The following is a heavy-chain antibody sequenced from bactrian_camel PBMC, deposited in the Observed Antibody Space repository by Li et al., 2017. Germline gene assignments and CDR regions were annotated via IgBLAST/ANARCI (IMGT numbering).Heavy chain of an antibody. V-gene: IGHV3S57*01. CDR3: ATDGGLVELVSCTSVDFEFGY. CDR2: IDKTGST. Sequence: VQLVESGGESVQVGGSLRLSCAISGSSRSPMCMAWLRQAPGTEREGVAAIDKTGSTAYVASVKGRFTISRDDANNALYLQMSSLKPEDSAMYYCATDGGLVELVSCTSVDFEFGYWGQGTQVTVS. D-gene: IGHD7*01. J-gene: IGHJ6*01. CDR1: GSSRSPMC.